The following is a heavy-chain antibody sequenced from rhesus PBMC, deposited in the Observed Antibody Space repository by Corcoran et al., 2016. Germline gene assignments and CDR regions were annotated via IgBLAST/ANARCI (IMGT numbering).Heavy chain of an antibody. V-gene: IGHV4S14*01. CDR3: AGVGSSWSEWDTVGTEWYFDL. CDR2: IYGSGGSN. D-gene: IGHD5-42*01. CDR1: GYSISSGYY. J-gene: IGHJ2*01. Sequence: QVQLQESGPGLVKPSETLSLTCAVSGYSISSGYYWGWIRQPPGKGLEWIGSIYGSGGSNYLNPSLKSRVTLPVDTSKNQFSLKLSSVTAADTAVYYCAGVGSSWSEWDTVGTEWYFDLWGPGTPITISS.